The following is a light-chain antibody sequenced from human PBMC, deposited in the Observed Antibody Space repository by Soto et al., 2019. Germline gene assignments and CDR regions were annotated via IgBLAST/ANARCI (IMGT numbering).Light chain of an antibody. Sequence: EIVMTQSPVTLSVSPGARAPLSCRASQSVSYNLAWYQHRPGQAPRLLIYGASTRATAIPARFTGSGSGTEFTLTISSLQSEDFALYYCQQYKNWPRTFGQGTKVDIK. V-gene: IGKV3-15*01. J-gene: IGKJ1*01. CDR3: QQYKNWPRT. CDR1: QSVSYN. CDR2: GAS.